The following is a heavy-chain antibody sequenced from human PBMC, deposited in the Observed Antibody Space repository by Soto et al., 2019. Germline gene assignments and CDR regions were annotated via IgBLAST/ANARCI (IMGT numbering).Heavy chain of an antibody. D-gene: IGHD3-3*01. CDR2: ISGSGGST. CDR3: AKTIAGFTIFGVVPNWFHP. V-gene: IGHV3-23*01. CDR1: GFTFSSYA. J-gene: IGHJ5*02. Sequence: HPGGSLRLSCAASGFTFSSYAMSWVRQAPGKGLEWVSAISGSGGSTYYADSVKGRFTISRDNSKNTLYLQMNSLRAEDTAVYYCAKTIAGFTIFGVVPNWFHPWGQAPLVTVSS.